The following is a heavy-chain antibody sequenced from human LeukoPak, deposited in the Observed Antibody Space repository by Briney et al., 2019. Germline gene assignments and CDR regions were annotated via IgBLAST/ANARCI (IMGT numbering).Heavy chain of an antibody. V-gene: IGHV1-2*02. D-gene: IGHD4-17*01. CDR2: INPNNGGT. J-gene: IGHJ4*02. CDR3: ARGMTPVTGDFDF. Sequence: ASVKVSCKASGYTFTGYYIHWVRQAPGQGLEWLGWINPNNGGTNSAQKFQGRVTMSRDTSISTVYIELSSLRSDDTAVYYCARGMTPVTGDFDFWGQGPLVTVSS. CDR1: GYTFTGYY.